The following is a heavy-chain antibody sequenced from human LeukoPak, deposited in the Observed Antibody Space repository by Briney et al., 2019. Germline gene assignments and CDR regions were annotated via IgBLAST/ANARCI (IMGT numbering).Heavy chain of an antibody. Sequence: GGSLRLSCAASGFTFSTYAMTWVRQAPGKGLQWVSVISRSGGSSYYADSVKGRFTISRDNSKNTLYLQMNSLRAEDTAVYYCARVAGDYFDYWGQGTLVTISS. CDR3: ARVAGDYFDY. CDR1: GFTFSTYA. CDR2: ISRSGGSS. V-gene: IGHV3-23*01. J-gene: IGHJ4*02. D-gene: IGHD3-16*01.